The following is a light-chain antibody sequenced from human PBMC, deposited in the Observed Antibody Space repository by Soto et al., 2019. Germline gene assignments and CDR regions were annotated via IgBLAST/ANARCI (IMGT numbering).Light chain of an antibody. Sequence: DIVMTQSPLSLAVKHGEPASISCRYSQSVLHTSGSNIVDWYLPKPGQSPQLLIYLGSNRAAGVPDKFRGSGSVIDFTLESIRVEAEDVGIYYCMQTLQIPSTFGQGT. CDR2: LGS. J-gene: IGKJ2*01. CDR3: MQTLQIPST. V-gene: IGKV2-28*01. CDR1: QSVLHTSGSNI.